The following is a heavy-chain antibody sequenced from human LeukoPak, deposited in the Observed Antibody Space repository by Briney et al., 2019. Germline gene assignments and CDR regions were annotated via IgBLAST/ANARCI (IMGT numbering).Heavy chain of an antibody. CDR2: INHSGST. V-gene: IGHV4-34*01. Sequence: SETLSLTCAVYGGSFSGYYWSWIRQPPGKGLEWIGEINHSGSTNYNPSLKSRVTISVDTSKNQFSLKLSSVTAADTAVYYCARGDYSKAGFDYWGQGTLVTVSS. D-gene: IGHD4-11*01. J-gene: IGHJ4*02. CDR3: ARGDYSKAGFDY. CDR1: GGSFSGYY.